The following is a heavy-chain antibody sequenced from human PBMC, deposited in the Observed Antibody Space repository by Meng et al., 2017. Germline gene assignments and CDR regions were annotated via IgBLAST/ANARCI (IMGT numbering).Heavy chain of an antibody. CDR3: ARAIAVAGITIDY. J-gene: IGHJ4*02. Sequence: QVPLKESGPGLVRPSETLSLTCTVSGGSVSSGSYYWSWIRQPPGKGLEWIGYIYYSGSTNYNPSLKSRVTISVDTSKNQFSLKLSSVTAADTAVYYCARAIAVAGITIDYWGQGTLVTVSS. CDR1: GGSVSSGSYY. D-gene: IGHD6-19*01. V-gene: IGHV4-61*01. CDR2: IYYSGST.